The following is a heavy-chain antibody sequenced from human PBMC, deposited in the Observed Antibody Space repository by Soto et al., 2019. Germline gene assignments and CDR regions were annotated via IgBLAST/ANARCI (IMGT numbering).Heavy chain of an antibody. Sequence: SVKVSCKASGGTFSSYAISWVRQAPGQGLEWMGGIIPIFGTANYAQKFQGRVTITADESTSTAYMELSSLRSEDTAVYYCARDSGYSSSIYYYGMDVWGQGTTVTVSS. D-gene: IGHD6-13*01. V-gene: IGHV1-69*13. J-gene: IGHJ6*02. CDR3: ARDSGYSSSIYYYGMDV. CDR2: IIPIFGTA. CDR1: GGTFSSYA.